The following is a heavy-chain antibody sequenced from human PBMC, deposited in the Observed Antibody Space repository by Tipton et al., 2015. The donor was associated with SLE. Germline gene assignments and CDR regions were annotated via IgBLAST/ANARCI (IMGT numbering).Heavy chain of an antibody. CDR3: ARAPGLERSYYYYYYIDV. Sequence: GLVKPSETLSLTCALYGGSFSGYYWNWIRQPPGKGLEWIGEINHSGSTNYNPSLKSRVTMSVDTSKNQFSLKLSSVTAADTAVYYCARAPGLERSYYYYYYIDVWDKGTTVTVSS. CDR2: INHSGST. CDR1: GGSFSGYY. D-gene: IGHD1-1*01. V-gene: IGHV4-34*01. J-gene: IGHJ6*03.